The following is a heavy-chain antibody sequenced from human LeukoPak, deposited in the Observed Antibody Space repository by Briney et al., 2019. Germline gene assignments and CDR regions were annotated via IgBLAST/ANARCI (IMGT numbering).Heavy chain of an antibody. Sequence: RGSLRLSCAASGFTFSSHGMHWVRQAPGKGLEWVAVIWYDGSNKYYADSVKGRFTISRDNSKNTLYLQMNSLRAEDTAVYYCARGEIAALGERFNYWGQGTLVTVSS. CDR3: ARGEIAALGERFNY. CDR2: IWYDGSNK. CDR1: GFTFSSHG. J-gene: IGHJ4*02. D-gene: IGHD6-6*01. V-gene: IGHV3-33*01.